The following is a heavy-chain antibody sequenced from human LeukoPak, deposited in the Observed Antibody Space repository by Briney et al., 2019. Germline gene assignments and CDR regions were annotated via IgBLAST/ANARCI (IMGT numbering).Heavy chain of an antibody. V-gene: IGHV3-48*03. Sequence: GGSLRLSCAASGFTFSSYEMNWVRQAPGKGLEWVSYISSSGSTIYYADSVKGRFTISRDNAKNSLYLQMNSLRAEDTAVYYCATHPSYYYYYGMDVWGQGTTVTVSS. J-gene: IGHJ6*02. CDR1: GFTFSSYE. CDR2: ISSSGSTI. CDR3: ATHPSYYYYYGMDV.